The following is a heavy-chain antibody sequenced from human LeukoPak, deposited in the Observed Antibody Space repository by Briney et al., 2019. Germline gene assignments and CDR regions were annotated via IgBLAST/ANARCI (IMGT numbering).Heavy chain of an antibody. V-gene: IGHV5-51*01. D-gene: IGHD2-2*03. CDR3: ARQGGYCSSTSCYDYFDY. CDR2: IYPGDSDT. CDR1: GYSFTSYW. J-gene: IGHJ4*02. Sequence: GESLKISCKGSGYSFTSYWIGWVRQMPGKGLEWVGIIYPGDSDTRYSPSFQGQVTISADKSLSTAYLQWSSLKASDTAMYYCARQGGYCSSTSCYDYFDYWGQGTLVTVSS.